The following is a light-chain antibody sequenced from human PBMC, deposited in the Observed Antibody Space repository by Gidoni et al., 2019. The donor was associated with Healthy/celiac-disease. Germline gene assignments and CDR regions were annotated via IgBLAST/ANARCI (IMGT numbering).Light chain of an antibody. Sequence: SYELPQPPSVSVSPGQTAKTTCSGDALPKQYAYWYQQKPGQAPVLVIYKDSERPSGIPERVSGSSSGTTVTLTISGVQAEDEADYYCQSADSSGTYRVFGTGTKVTVL. CDR3: QSADSSGTYRV. J-gene: IGLJ1*01. CDR2: KDS. CDR1: ALPKQY. V-gene: IGLV3-25*03.